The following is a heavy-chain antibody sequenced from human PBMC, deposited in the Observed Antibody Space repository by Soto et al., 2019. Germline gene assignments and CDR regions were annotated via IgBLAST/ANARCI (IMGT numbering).Heavy chain of an antibody. Sequence: ASVKVSCKASGYTFTGYAMHWLRQAPGQRLEWMGWINAGNGNTKDSQKFQGRVTITRDTSASTAYMELSSLRSEDTAVYYCARDVLLKLGSSAFEIWGQGTMVTVSS. CDR2: INAGNGNT. CDR3: ARDVLLKLGSSAFEI. D-gene: IGHD7-27*01. V-gene: IGHV1-3*01. CDR1: GYTFTGYA. J-gene: IGHJ3*02.